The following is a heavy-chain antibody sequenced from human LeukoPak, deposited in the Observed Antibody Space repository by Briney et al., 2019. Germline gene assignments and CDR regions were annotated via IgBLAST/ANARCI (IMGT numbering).Heavy chain of an antibody. CDR1: GFTFSSYS. D-gene: IGHD3-10*01. Sequence: PGGSLRLSCAASGFTFSSYSMNWVRQAPGKGLEWVSYISSSSSTIYYADSVKGRFTISRDNAKNSLYLQMNSLRAEDTAVYYCARDCPPTYGSGSYVDYWGQGTLVTVSS. CDR3: ARDCPPTYGSGSYVDY. CDR2: ISSSSSTI. J-gene: IGHJ4*02. V-gene: IGHV3-48*01.